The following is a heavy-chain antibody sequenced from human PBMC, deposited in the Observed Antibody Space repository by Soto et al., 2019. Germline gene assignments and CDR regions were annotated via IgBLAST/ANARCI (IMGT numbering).Heavy chain of an antibody. V-gene: IGHV3-15*07. CDR1: GFNFTNAW. Sequence: KPGGSLRLSCAASGFNFTNAWMNWVRQAPGKGLEWVGRSRSKSDGGATDYAAPVKGRFTISRDDSKNTLYLEMNSLKTEDTGVYYCTNNARGAIKVFGVAIMGPFYGMAVWGQGTTVTVSS. CDR3: TNNARGAIKVFGVAIMGPFYGMAV. D-gene: IGHD3-3*01. J-gene: IGHJ6*02. CDR2: SRSKSDGGAT.